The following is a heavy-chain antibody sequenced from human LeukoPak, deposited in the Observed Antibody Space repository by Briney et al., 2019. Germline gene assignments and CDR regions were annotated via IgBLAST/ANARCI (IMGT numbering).Heavy chain of an antibody. CDR2: ISSSGSTI. D-gene: IGHD3-22*01. J-gene: IGHJ4*02. CDR1: GFTSSSYE. Sequence: GGSLRLSCAASGFTSSSYEMNWVRQAPGKGLEWVSYISSSGSTIYYADSVKGRFTISRDNAKNSLYLQMNSLRAEDTAVYYCARDHFYDSSGYYFRNFDYWGQGTLVTVSS. V-gene: IGHV3-48*03. CDR3: ARDHFYDSSGYYFRNFDY.